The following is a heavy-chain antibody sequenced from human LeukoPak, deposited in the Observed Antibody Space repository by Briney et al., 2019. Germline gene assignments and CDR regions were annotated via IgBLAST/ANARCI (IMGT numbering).Heavy chain of an antibody. Sequence: PSETLSLTCTVSGGSISSYYWSWIRQPAGKGLEWIGCIYTSGSTNYNPSLKSRVTMSVDTSKNQFSLKLSSVTAADTAVYYCARDLAIPGDYYYYMDVWGKGTTVTVSS. J-gene: IGHJ6*03. V-gene: IGHV4-4*07. CDR3: ARDLAIPGDYYYYMDV. CDR1: GGSISSYY. D-gene: IGHD2-21*01. CDR2: IYTSGST.